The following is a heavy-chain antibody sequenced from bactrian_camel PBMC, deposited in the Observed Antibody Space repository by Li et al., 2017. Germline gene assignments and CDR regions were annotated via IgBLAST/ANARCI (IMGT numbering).Heavy chain of an antibody. CDR3: AAERTGQISL. Sequence: DVQLVESGGGSVQAGGSLRLSCVASGFTYSRYCMGWFREAPGKAREEVAHIDNDGTTKYADSVKGRFTVSRDKASHKLHLQMGNLKPEDAGMYYCAAERTGQISLLGPWDPGHRL. J-gene: IGHJ4*01. D-gene: IGHD3*01. CDR2: IDNDGTT. CDR1: GFTYSRYC. V-gene: IGHV3S10*01.